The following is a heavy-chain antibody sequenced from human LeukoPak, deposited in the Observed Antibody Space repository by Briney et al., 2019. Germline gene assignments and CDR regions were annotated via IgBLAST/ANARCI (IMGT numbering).Heavy chain of an antibody. CDR1: GYSFTSYW. D-gene: IGHD2-15*01. J-gene: IGHJ4*02. Sequence: KIGESLKISCKGSGYSFTSYWIGWVRQMPGKGLEWMGIIYPGDSDTRYSPSFQGQVTISADKSISTAYLQWSSLKASDTAMYYCARQLGYCSGGSCYFDYWGQGTLVTVSS. CDR2: IYPGDSDT. V-gene: IGHV5-51*01. CDR3: ARQLGYCSGGSCYFDY.